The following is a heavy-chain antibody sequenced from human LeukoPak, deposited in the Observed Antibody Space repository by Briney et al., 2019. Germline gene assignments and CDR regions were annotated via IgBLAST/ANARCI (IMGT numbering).Heavy chain of an antibody. D-gene: IGHD3-10*01. CDR3: PKEYYSDY. V-gene: IGHV3-23*01. CDR1: GFTFSRSA. CDR2: LSGSGVAT. Sequence: AGSLRLSCAASGFTFSRSAMTWVRQAPGRGLEWVSSLSGSGVATYYADSVKGRFTISRDNPKNTLYLQMHDLRAEDTAVYFCPKEYYSDYWGQGNPGHRLL. J-gene: IGHJ4*02.